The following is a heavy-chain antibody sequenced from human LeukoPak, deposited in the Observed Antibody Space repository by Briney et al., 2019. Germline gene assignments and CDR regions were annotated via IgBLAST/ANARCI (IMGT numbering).Heavy chain of an antibody. CDR1: GGSFSGYY. J-gene: IGHJ2*01. D-gene: IGHD3-3*01. V-gene: IGHV4-34*01. CDR3: ARGRVYYDFWSGYRTNYWYFDL. CDR2: VNHSGST. Sequence: PSETLSLTCAVYGGSFSGYYWSWIRQPPGKGLEWIGEVNHSGSTNYNPSLKSRVTISVDTSKNQFSLKLSSVTAADTAVYYCARGRVYYDFWSGYRTNYWYFDLWGRGTLVTVSS.